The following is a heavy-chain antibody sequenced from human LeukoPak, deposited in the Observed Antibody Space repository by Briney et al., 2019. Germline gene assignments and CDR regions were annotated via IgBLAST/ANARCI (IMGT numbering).Heavy chain of an antibody. CDR3: ARGSIAAAGKDGMDV. J-gene: IGHJ6*02. CDR2: ISYEGSKK. CDR1: GFTLNDRS. V-gene: IGHV3-30*04. D-gene: IGHD6-13*01. Sequence: GGSLRLSCAASGFTLNDRSMHWVRQSPDKGLQWVAVISYEGSKKYYSDSVKGRFTISRDNAKNSLYLQMNSLRAEDTAVYYCARGSIAAAGKDGMDVWGQGTTVTVSS.